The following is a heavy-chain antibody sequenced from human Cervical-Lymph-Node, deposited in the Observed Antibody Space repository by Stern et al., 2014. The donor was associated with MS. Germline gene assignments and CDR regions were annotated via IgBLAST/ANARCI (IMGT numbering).Heavy chain of an antibody. CDR1: GFTFSSYS. D-gene: IGHD4-11*01. V-gene: IGHV3-21*01. Sequence: EVQLEESGGGLVKPGGSLRLSCAASGFTFSSYSMNWVRPAPGKGLEWVSSISSSSSYIYYPDPAKGRFTLSRDTAKQPLYMQMNSLRAEDTAVYYCAIDSPGLQSLDYWGQGTLVTVSS. CDR2: ISSSSSYI. J-gene: IGHJ4*02. CDR3: AIDSPGLQSLDY.